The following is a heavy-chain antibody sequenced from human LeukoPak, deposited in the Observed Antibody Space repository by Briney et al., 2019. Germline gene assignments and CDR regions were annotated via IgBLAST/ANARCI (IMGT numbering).Heavy chain of an antibody. Sequence: ASVKVSCKASGYTFTSYDINWVRQATGQGLEWMGWMNPNSGNTGYAQKFQGRVTMTRNTSISTVYMELSSLRSEDTAVYYCARGRGWWYRLLWFDPWGQGTLVTVSS. CDR2: MNPNSGNT. CDR3: ARGRGWWYRLLWFDP. D-gene: IGHD2-15*01. J-gene: IGHJ5*02. V-gene: IGHV1-8*01. CDR1: GYTFTSYD.